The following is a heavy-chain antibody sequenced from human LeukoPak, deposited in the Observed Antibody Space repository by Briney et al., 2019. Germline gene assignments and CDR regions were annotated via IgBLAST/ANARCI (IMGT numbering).Heavy chain of an antibody. Sequence: GGSLRLSCAASGFTFSNYAMSWVRQAPGKGLEWVSSINGRGGSTYYADSVKGRFTISRDNAKNSLYLQMNSLRAEDTAVYYCARGPSDCGAWCLYYYYMDVWGKGTTVTVSS. V-gene: IGHV3-23*01. D-gene: IGHD2-21*01. CDR1: GFTFSNYA. J-gene: IGHJ6*03. CDR3: ARGPSDCGAWCLYYYYMDV. CDR2: INGRGGST.